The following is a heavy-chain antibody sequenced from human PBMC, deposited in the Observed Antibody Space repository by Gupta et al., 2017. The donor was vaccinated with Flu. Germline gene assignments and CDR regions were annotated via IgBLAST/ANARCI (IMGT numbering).Heavy chain of an antibody. J-gene: IGHJ4*02. CDR1: GFTFSSYA. V-gene: IGHV3-23*01. CDR3: AKEGVEYSSSSGLSPRISPFDY. Sequence: EVQLLESGGGLVQPGGSLRLSCAASGFTFSSYAMSCVRQAPGKGLEWVSAISGSGGSTYYADSVKGRFTISRDNSKNTLYLQMNSLRAEDTAVYYCAKEGVEYSSSSGLSPRISPFDYWGQGTLVTVSS. CDR2: ISGSGGST. D-gene: IGHD6-6*01.